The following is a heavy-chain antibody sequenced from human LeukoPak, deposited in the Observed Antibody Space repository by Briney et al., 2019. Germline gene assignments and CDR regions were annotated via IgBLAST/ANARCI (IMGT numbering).Heavy chain of an antibody. CDR2: ISSSSSYI. CDR3: AGETLEGYDAFDI. CDR1: GFTFSSYS. D-gene: IGHD3-3*01. J-gene: IGHJ3*02. V-gene: IGHV3-21*01. Sequence: GGSLRLSCAASGFTFSSYSMNWVRQAPGKGLEWVSSISSSSSYIYYADSVKGRFTIFRDNAKNSLYLQMNSLRAEDTAVYYCAGETLEGYDAFDIWGQGTMVTVSS.